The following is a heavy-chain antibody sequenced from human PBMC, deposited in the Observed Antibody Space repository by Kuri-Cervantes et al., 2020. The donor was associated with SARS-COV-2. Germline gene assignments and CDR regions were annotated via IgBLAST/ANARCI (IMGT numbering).Heavy chain of an antibody. CDR2: IWYDGKNE. J-gene: IGHJ6*03. D-gene: IGHD3-10*01. Sequence: GGSLRLSCGASGFSLTNYAIHWVRQVPGKGLEWVSVIWYDGKNEYYAGSVKGRFNISRDTSKNTVSLHMNSLRAEDTAMYYCATGAANSYMDVWGRGTTVTVSS. V-gene: IGHV3-33*08. CDR1: GFSLTNYA. CDR3: ATGAANSYMDV.